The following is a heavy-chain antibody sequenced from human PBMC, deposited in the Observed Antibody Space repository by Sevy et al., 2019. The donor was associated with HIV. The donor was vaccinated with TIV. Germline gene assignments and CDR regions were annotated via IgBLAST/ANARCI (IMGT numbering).Heavy chain of an antibody. CDR2: ISSSSSYI. CDR1: GFTFSSYS. J-gene: IGHJ4*02. D-gene: IGHD1-26*01. Sequence: GGSLRLSCAASGFTFSSYSMNWVRQAPGKGLEWVSSISSSSSYIYYADSVKGQFTISRDNAKNSLYLQMNSLRAEDTAVYYCAREGGSYYQTFDYWGQGTLVTVSS. CDR3: AREGGSYYQTFDY. V-gene: IGHV3-21*01.